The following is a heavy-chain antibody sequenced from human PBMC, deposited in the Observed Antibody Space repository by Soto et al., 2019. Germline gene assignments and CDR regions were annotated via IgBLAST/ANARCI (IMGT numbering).Heavy chain of an antibody. J-gene: IGHJ3*02. D-gene: IGHD4-17*01. V-gene: IGHV4-59*01. CDR3: ARDGYYGVTNDPFDI. Sequence: QVQLQESGPGLVKPSETLSLTCTVSGGSISSYYWSWIRQPPGKGLEWIGYIFYSGSTSYNPSLKSRVTISVDTSKNQFSLKLSSVTAADTAIYYCARDGYYGVTNDPFDIWGQGTMVTVSS. CDR1: GGSISSYY. CDR2: IFYSGST.